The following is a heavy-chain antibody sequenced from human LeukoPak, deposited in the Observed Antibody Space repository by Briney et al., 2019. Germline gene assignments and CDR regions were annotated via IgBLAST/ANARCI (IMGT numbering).Heavy chain of an antibody. V-gene: IGHV3-9*01. D-gene: IGHD5-24*01. CDR2: ISWNSGSI. CDR3: AKDWGRDGYPNWFDP. J-gene: IGHJ5*02. Sequence: GGSLRLSCAASGFTFNSAWMSWVRQAPGKGLEWVSGISWNSGSIGYADSVKGRFTISRDNAKNSLYLQMNSLRAEDTALYYCAKDWGRDGYPNWFDPWGQGTLVTVSS. CDR1: GFTFNSAW.